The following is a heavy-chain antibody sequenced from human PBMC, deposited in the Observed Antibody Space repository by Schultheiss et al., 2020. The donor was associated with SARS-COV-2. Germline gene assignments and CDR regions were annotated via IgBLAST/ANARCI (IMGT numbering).Heavy chain of an antibody. V-gene: IGHV3-15*01. J-gene: IGHJ4*02. CDR1: GFTFSSYA. CDR2: IKSKTDGGTT. CDR3: TTVFYDSSGFDY. Sequence: GGSLRLSCAASGFTFSSYAMSWVRQAPGKGLEWVGRIKSKTDGGTTDYAAPVKGRFTISRDDSKNTLYLQMNSLKTEDTDVYYCTTVFYDSSGFDYWGQGILVTVSS. D-gene: IGHD3-22*01.